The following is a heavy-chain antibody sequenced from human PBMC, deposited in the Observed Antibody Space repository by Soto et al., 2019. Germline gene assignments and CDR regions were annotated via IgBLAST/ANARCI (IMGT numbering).Heavy chain of an antibody. CDR3: ASSVATLRYFDY. CDR1: GGSISSGGYS. V-gene: IGHV4-30-2*01. J-gene: IGHJ4*02. CDR2: IYHSGST. Sequence: SETLSLTCAVSGGSISSGGYSWSWIRQPPGKGLEWIGYIYHSGSTYYNPSLKSRVTISVDRSKNQFSLKLSSVTAADTAVYYCASSVATLRYFDYWGQGTLVTVSS.